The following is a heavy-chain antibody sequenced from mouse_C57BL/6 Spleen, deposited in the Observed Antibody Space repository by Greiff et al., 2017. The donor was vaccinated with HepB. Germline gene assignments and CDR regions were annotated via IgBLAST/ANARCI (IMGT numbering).Heavy chain of an antibody. V-gene: IGHV2-2*01. CDR3: ARGDPLGYFDV. D-gene: IGHD3-3*01. Sequence: VHLVESGPGLVQPSQSLSITCTVSGFSLTSYGVHWVRQSPGKGLEWLGVIWSGGSTDYNAAFISRLSISKDNSKSQVFFKMNSLQADDTAIYYCARGDPLGYFDVWGTGTTVTVSS. CDR2: IWSGGST. J-gene: IGHJ1*03. CDR1: GFSLTSYG.